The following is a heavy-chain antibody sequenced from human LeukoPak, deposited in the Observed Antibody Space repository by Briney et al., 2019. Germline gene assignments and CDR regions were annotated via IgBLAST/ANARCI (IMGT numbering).Heavy chain of an antibody. V-gene: IGHV4-59*01. J-gene: IGHJ4*02. Sequence: SETLSLTCTVSGGSISSYYWSWIRQPPGKGLEWIGYIFYSGGTNYDPSLKSRVTMSVDTSKTQFSLKLSSVTAADTAVYYCARGVGLHVYYFDYWGQGSLVTVSS. CDR3: ARGVGLHVYYFDY. D-gene: IGHD3-16*01. CDR2: IFYSGGT. CDR1: GGSISSYY.